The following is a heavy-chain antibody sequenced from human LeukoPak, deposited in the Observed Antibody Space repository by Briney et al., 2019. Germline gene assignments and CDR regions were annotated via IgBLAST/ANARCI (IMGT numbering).Heavy chain of an antibody. V-gene: IGHV4-31*03. J-gene: IGHJ4*02. CDR2: IYYSGST. D-gene: IGHD6-13*01. CDR3: ARGMGRVNTFDY. CDR1: GGSISSGGYY. Sequence: SQTLSLTCTVSGGSISSGGYYWSWIRQHPGKGPEWIGYIYYSGSTYYNPSLKSRVTISVDTSKNQFSLKLSSVTAADTAVYYCARGMGRVNTFDYWGQGTLVTVSS.